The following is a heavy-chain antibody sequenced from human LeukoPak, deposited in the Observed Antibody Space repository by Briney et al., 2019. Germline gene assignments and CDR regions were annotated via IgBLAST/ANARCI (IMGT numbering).Heavy chain of an antibody. Sequence: PGRSLRLSCAASGFTFSSYGMHWVRQAPGKGLEWVAVISYDGSNKYYADSVKGRFTISRGNSKNTLYLQMNSLRAEDTAVYYCAKLAAAGSGYFDYWGQGTLVTVSS. J-gene: IGHJ4*02. CDR3: AKLAAAGSGYFDY. V-gene: IGHV3-30*18. D-gene: IGHD6-13*01. CDR1: GFTFSSYG. CDR2: ISYDGSNK.